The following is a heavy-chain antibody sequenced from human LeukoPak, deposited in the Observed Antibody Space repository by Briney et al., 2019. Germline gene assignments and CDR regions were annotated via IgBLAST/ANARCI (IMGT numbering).Heavy chain of an antibody. V-gene: IGHV1-2*04. D-gene: IGHD2-21*02. CDR1: GYTFTGYY. J-gene: IGHJ4*02. CDR3: ARANCGGDCYPTPYFDY. Sequence: ASVKVSCKASGYTFTGYYMHWVRQAPGQGLESMGWINPNSGGTNYAQKFQGWVTMTGDTSISTACMELGRLRSDDTAVYYCARANCGGDCYPTPYFDYWGQGTLVTVSS. CDR2: INPNSGGT.